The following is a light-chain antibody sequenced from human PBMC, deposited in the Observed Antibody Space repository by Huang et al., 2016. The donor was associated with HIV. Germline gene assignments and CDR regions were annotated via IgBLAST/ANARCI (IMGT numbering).Light chain of an antibody. V-gene: IGKV3-15*01. Sequence: EIIMTQSPATLSLSPGEGASLSSRANQSVATNLAWYLHRPGQSPRVLIFGASTRAAGLPGRFSGSGSGTQFTLTVSGLQSEDFAVYYCQQYHNWPYTFGQGTKLEI. J-gene: IGKJ2*01. CDR2: GAS. CDR3: QQYHNWPYT. CDR1: QSVATN.